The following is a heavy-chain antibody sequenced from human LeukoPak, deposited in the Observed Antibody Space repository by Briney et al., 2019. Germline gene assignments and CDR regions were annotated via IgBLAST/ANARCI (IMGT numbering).Heavy chain of an antibody. V-gene: IGHV4-59*01. CDR3: ASSGSFRQQVIK. CDR2: IYYSGST. J-gene: IGHJ4*02. CDR1: GGSINSYY. Sequence: SETLSLTCTVSGGSINSYYWSWIRQPPGKGLEWIGYIYYSGSTNYSPSLKSRVTISVDTSKNQFSLKLSSVTAADTAVYYCASSGSFRQQVIKWGQGTLVTVSS. D-gene: IGHD2-21*01.